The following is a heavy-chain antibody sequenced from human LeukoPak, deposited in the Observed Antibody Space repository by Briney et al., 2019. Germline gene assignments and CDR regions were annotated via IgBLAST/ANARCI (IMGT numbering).Heavy chain of an antibody. V-gene: IGHV1-2*02. J-gene: IGHJ3*02. CDR3: ARRYYDSSGYYDAFDI. CDR1: GYTFSGYY. Sequence: ASVKVSCKASGYTFSGYYIHWVRQAPGQGLEWMGWINPNSGGTNYAQKFQGRVTMTRDTSISTAYMELSRLRSDDTAVYYCARRYYDSSGYYDAFDIWGQGTMVTVSS. D-gene: IGHD3-22*01. CDR2: INPNSGGT.